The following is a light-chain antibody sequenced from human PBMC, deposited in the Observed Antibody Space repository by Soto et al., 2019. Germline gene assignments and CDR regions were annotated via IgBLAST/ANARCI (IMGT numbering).Light chain of an antibody. Sequence: DIVMTQSPDTLSVAPGERVTFSCRASQGVSRKLAWYQHKPGQAPRLLISGASTGATGIPARFSGSGSGTEFTLTISSLQSEDCAIYYCQQYHTWPITFCGGTKVEIK. CDR2: GAS. CDR3: QQYHTWPIT. CDR1: QGVSRK. V-gene: IGKV3-15*01. J-gene: IGKJ4*01.